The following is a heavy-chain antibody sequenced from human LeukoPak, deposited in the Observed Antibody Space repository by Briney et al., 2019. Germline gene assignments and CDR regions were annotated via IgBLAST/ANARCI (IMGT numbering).Heavy chain of an antibody. CDR2: INPNSGGT. CDR3: ARAGVAVAGSRGHNWFDP. V-gene: IGHV1-2*04. J-gene: IGHJ5*02. CDR1: GGTFSSYA. D-gene: IGHD6-19*01. Sequence: ASVKVSCKASGGTFSSYAISWVRQAPGQGLEWMGWINPNSGGTNYAQKFQGWVTMTRDTSISTAYMELSRLRSDDTAVYYCARAGVAVAGSRGHNWFDPWGQGTLVTVSS.